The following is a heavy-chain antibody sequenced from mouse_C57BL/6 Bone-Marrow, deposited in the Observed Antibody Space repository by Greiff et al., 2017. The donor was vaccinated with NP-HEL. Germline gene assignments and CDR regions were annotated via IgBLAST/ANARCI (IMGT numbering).Heavy chain of an antibody. CDR1: GFTFSSYG. J-gene: IGHJ3*01. CDR3: AGAETWFAY. Sequence: EVQGVESGGDLVKPGGSLKLSCAASGFTFSSYGMSWVRQTPDKRLEWVATISSGGSYTYYPDSVKGRSTITRDNAKNTLYLQMNSLKSEDTAMYYCAGAETWFAYWGRGKLVTVSA. CDR2: ISSGGSYT. V-gene: IGHV5-6*01.